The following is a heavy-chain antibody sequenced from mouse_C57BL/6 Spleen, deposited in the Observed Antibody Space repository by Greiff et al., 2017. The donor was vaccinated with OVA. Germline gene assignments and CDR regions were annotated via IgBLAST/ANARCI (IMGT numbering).Heavy chain of an antibody. CDR1: GYTFTSYG. D-gene: IGHD2-4*01. Sequence: VQGVESGAELARPGASVKLSCKASGYTFTSYGISWVKQRTGQGLEWIGEIYPRSGNTYYNEKFKGTATLTADKSSSTAYMELRSLTSEDSAVYFCARLGYDYDGGFAYWGQGTLVTVSA. CDR3: ARLGYDYDGGFAY. V-gene: IGHV1-81*01. CDR2: IYPRSGNT. J-gene: IGHJ3*01.